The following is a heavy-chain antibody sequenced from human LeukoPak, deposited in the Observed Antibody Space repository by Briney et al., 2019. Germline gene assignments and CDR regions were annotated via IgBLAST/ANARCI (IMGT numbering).Heavy chain of an antibody. CDR1: GGTFSSYA. J-gene: IGHJ4*02. D-gene: IGHD2-21*02. Sequence: SVKVSCKAPGGTFSSYAISWVRQAPGQGLEWMGGIIPIFGIANYAQKFQGRVTITADESTSTAYMELSSLRSEDTAVYYCARGRQHIVVVTAFDYWGQGTLVTVSS. CDR2: IIPIFGIA. V-gene: IGHV1-69*13. CDR3: ARGRQHIVVVTAFDY.